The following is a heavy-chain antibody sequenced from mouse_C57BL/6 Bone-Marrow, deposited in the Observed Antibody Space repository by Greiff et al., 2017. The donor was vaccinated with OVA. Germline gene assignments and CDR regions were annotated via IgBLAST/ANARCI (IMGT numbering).Heavy chain of an antibody. V-gene: IGHV1-63*01. CDR3: ALIYYGNSPWFAY. J-gene: IGHJ3*01. CDR1: GYTFTNYW. D-gene: IGHD2-1*01. Sequence: QVQLQQSGAELVRPGTSVKMSCKASGYTFTNYWIGWAKQRPGHGLEWIGDIYPGGGYTNYNEKFKGKATLTADKSSSTAYMQFSSPTSEDSAIYYCALIYYGNSPWFAYWGQGTLVTVSA. CDR2: IYPGGGYT.